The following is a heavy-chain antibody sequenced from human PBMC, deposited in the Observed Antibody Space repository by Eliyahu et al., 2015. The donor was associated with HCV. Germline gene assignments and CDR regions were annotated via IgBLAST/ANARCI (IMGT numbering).Heavy chain of an antibody. V-gene: IGHV3-33*01. D-gene: IGHD3-22*01. J-gene: IGHJ4*02. CDR1: GFTFSSYG. Sequence: QVQLVESGGGVVQPGRSRRLSCAASGFTFSSYGGLQGVRQAPGKGLEWVAVIWYDGSNKYYADSVKGRFTISRDNSKNTLYLQMNSLRAEDTAVYYCARDQSYDDSSGPFDYWGQGTLVTVSS. CDR2: IWYDGSNK. CDR3: ARDQSYDDSSGPFDY.